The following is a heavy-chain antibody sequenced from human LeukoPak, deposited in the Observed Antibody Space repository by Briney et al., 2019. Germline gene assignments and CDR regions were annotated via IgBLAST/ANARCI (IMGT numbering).Heavy chain of an antibody. Sequence: PGRSLRLSCAASGFTFSNYGMHWVRQAPGKGLEWVAVISYDGSNKYYADSVKGRFTTSRDNSENTLYLQMNSLGAEDTAMYYCAKDGSPVVPAAIDYWGQGTLVTVSS. CDR3: AKDGSPVVPAAIDY. J-gene: IGHJ4*02. V-gene: IGHV3-30*18. CDR1: GFTFSNYG. CDR2: ISYDGSNK. D-gene: IGHD2-2*01.